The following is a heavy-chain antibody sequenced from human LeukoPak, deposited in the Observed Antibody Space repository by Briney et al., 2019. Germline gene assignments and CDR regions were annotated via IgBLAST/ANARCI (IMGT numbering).Heavy chain of an antibody. D-gene: IGHD3-10*02. J-gene: IGHJ3*02. CDR2: TYYRSKWYN. CDR3: AREGWGKRPLFGESIDAFDI. V-gene: IGHV6-1*01. CDR1: GDSVSSNSAA. Sequence: LQTLSLTRAISGDSVSSNSAAWNWIKQSPPRGLEWVGRTYYRSKWYNDYAVSVKSRITINPDTSNNQFSLQLNSVTPEDTAVYYCAREGWGKRPLFGESIDAFDIWGQGTMVTVSS.